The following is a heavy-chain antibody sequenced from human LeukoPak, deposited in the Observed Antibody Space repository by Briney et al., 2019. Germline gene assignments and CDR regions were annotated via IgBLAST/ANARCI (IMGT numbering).Heavy chain of an antibody. CDR2: INPNSGGT. V-gene: IGHV1-2*02. D-gene: IGHD3-10*01. Sequence: ASVKVSCKASGYTFTGYYMHWVRQAPGQGLGWMGWINPNSGGTNYAQKFQGRVTMTRDTSISTAYMELSRLRSDDTAVYYCARDEYGSGSYSVNWGQGTLVTVSS. J-gene: IGHJ4*02. CDR3: ARDEYGSGSYSVN. CDR1: GYTFTGYY.